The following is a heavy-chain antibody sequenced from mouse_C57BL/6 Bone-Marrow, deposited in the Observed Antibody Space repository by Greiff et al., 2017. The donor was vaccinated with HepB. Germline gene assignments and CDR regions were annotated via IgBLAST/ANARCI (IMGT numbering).Heavy chain of an antibody. CDR2: INPDSSTI. CDR3: ASLTMVTDWYFDV. V-gene: IGHV4-1*01. D-gene: IGHD2-2*01. J-gene: IGHJ1*03. Sequence: GIAFSRYWMSWVRRAPGKGLEWIGEINPDSSTINYAPSLKDKFIISRDNAKNTLYLQMSKVRSEDTALYYCASLTMVTDWYFDVWGTGTTVTVSS. CDR1: GIAFSRYW.